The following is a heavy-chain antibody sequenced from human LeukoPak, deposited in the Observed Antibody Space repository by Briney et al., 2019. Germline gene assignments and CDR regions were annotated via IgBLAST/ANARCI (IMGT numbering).Heavy chain of an antibody. CDR3: ARGPSDRLGYYYGMDV. J-gene: IGHJ6*02. V-gene: IGHV4-34*01. CDR1: GGSFSGYY. D-gene: IGHD1-14*01. CDR2: INHSGST. Sequence: SETLSLTCAVYGGSFSGYYWSWIRQPPGKGLEWIGEINHSGSTNYNPSLKSRVTISVDTSKNQFSLKLSSVTAVDTAVYYCARGPSDRLGYYYGMDVWGQGTTVTVSS.